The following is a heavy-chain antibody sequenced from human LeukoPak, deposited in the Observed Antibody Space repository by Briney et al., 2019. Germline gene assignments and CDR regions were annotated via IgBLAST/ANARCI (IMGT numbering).Heavy chain of an antibody. V-gene: IGHV3-48*03. CDR2: ITSGSTI. CDR3: ARGVSGSYSPFDF. D-gene: IGHD1-26*01. CDR1: GFTFSSYE. J-gene: IGHJ4*02. Sequence: GGSLRLSCAASGFTFSSYEMNWVRQAPGKGLEWVSYITSGSTIYYADSVKGRFTISRDNAKSSLYLQMNGLRDDDTAVYYCARGVSGSYSPFDFWGQGTLVTVSS.